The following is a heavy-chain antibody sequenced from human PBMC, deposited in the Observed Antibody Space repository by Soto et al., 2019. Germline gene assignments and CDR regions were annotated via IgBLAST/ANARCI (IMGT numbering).Heavy chain of an antibody. CDR1: GFTFDDYA. CDR2: ISWNSGSI. CDR3: AKDVGYYDSSGQDY. J-gene: IGHJ4*02. D-gene: IGHD3-22*01. Sequence: LRLSCAASGFTFDDYAMHWVRQAPGKGLEWVSGISWNSGSIGYADSVKGRFTVSRDNAKNSLYLQMNSLRAEDTALYYCAKDVGYYDSSGQDYWGQGTLVTVSS. V-gene: IGHV3-9*01.